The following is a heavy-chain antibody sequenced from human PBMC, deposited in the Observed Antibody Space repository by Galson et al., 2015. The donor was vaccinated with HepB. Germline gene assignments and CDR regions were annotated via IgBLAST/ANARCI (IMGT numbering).Heavy chain of an antibody. V-gene: IGHV3-23*01. CDR2: ISGSGGST. CDR1: GFTFSSYA. D-gene: IGHD3-22*01. Sequence: SLRLSCAASGFTFSSYAMSWVRQAPGKGLEWVSAISGSGGSTYYADSVKGRFTISRDNSKNTLYLQMNSLRAEDTAVYYCAKVPLYYYDSSGYYPDYWGQGTLVTVSS. CDR3: AKVPLYYYDSSGYYPDY. J-gene: IGHJ4*02.